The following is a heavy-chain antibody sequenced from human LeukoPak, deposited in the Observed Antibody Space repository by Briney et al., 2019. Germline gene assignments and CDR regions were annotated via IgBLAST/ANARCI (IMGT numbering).Heavy chain of an antibody. CDR1: GDSVSINSAA. Sequence: SPTLSLTFAISGDSVSINSAAWNWIRQSPSRGLEWLGSTYYRSKWYNDYAVSVKGRITINPDTSKNQFSLQLNSVTPEDTAVYYCARDLNSGYSSGWYNWFDPWGQGTLVTVSS. V-gene: IGHV6-1*01. CDR2: TYYRSKWYN. D-gene: IGHD6-19*01. J-gene: IGHJ5*02. CDR3: ARDLNSGYSSGWYNWFDP.